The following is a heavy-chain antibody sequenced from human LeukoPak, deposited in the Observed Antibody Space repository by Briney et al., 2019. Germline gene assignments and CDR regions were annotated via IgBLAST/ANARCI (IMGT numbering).Heavy chain of an antibody. CDR3: ARGRTTYSSSSFDY. Sequence: GGSLRLSCAASGFTFSDYYMTWIRQAPGKGLEWVSYISTGNIIYYADSVKGRFTISRDNAKNSLYLQMSSLRAEDTAVYYCARGRTTYSSSSFDYWGQGTLVTVSS. D-gene: IGHD6-6*01. V-gene: IGHV3-11*01. J-gene: IGHJ4*02. CDR2: ISTGNII. CDR1: GFTFSDYY.